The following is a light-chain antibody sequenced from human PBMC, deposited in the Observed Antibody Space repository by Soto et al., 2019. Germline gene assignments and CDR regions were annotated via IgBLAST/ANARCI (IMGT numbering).Light chain of an antibody. J-gene: IGKJ5*01. CDR2: DAS. CDR3: QQRADWPSIT. V-gene: IGKV3-11*01. CDR1: QSVSIY. Sequence: EIVLTQSPATLSLSPGERATKSCRASQSVSIYVAWYQQKPGRAPRLLIYDASNRATGVPVRFSGSGSGTDFTLTISSLEPEDFAVYYCQQRADWPSITFGQGTRLEIK.